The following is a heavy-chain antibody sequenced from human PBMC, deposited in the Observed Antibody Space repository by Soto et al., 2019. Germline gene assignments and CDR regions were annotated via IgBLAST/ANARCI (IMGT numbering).Heavy chain of an antibody. CDR2: ISSSSSYI. Sequence: EVQLVESGGGVVKPGGSLRLSCAASGFTFSSYSMNCVRQAPGKGLEWVSSISSSSSYIYYADSVKGRFTLSRDNAKNSLYLQMHSLRAEDTAVYYCARDQPGYSYGYGLGYWGQGTLVTVSS. V-gene: IGHV3-21*01. CDR1: GFTFSSYS. J-gene: IGHJ4*02. D-gene: IGHD5-18*01. CDR3: ARDQPGYSYGYGLGY.